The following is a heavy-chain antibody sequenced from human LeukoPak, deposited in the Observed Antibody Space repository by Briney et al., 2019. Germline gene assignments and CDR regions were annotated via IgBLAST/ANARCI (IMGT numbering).Heavy chain of an antibody. Sequence: PWASVKVSCEASGYTFTSYGISWVRQAPGQGLEWMGWISAYNDNTNYAQKLQGRVTMTTDTSTSTAYMELRSLRSDDTAVYYCARDRGWQQLVPLYFDYWGQGTLVTVPS. D-gene: IGHD6-13*01. CDR1: GYTFTSYG. V-gene: IGHV1-18*01. J-gene: IGHJ4*02. CDR2: ISAYNDNT. CDR3: ARDRGWQQLVPLYFDY.